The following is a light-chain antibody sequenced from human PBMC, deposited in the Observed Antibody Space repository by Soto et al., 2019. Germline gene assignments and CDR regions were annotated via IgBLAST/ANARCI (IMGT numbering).Light chain of an antibody. Sequence: EIEMTQSPSSLSASVGDRVTITCQASQDISNYLNWFQQKQGKAPKLMIYDASNLQTGVPSRFSGSVSGADGTFTISSLQPEDSSTYYCQQYDNVPWTFGQGTKVDIK. J-gene: IGKJ1*01. CDR2: DAS. CDR1: QDISNY. CDR3: QQYDNVPWT. V-gene: IGKV1-33*01.